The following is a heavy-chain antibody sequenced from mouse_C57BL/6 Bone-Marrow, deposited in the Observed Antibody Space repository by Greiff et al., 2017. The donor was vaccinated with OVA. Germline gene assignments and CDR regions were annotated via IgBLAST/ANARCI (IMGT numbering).Heavy chain of an antibody. V-gene: IGHV5-4*01. CDR2: ISDGGSYT. CDR3: AREGLRYCDY. Sequence: EVNVVESGGGLVKPGGSLKLSCAASGFTFSSYAMSWVRQTPEKRLEWVATISDGGSYTYYPDNVKGRFTISRDNAKNNLYLQMSHLKSEDTAMYYCAREGLRYCDYWGQGTTLTVSS. J-gene: IGHJ2*01. D-gene: IGHD3-1*01. CDR1: GFTFSSYA.